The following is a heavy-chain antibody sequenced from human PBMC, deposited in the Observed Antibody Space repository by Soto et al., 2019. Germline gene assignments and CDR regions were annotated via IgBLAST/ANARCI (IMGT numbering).Heavy chain of an antibody. CDR3: ARRAYYDFWSGYFSGFDP. CDR2: ISAYNGNT. J-gene: IGHJ5*02. CDR1: GYTFTSYG. V-gene: IGHV1-18*01. D-gene: IGHD3-3*01. Sequence: ASVKVSCKASGYTFTSYGISWVRQAPGQGLEWMGWISAYNGNTNYAQKLQGRVTMTTDTSTSTAYMELRSLRSDDTAVYYCARRAYYDFWSGYFSGFDPWGQGTLVTVS.